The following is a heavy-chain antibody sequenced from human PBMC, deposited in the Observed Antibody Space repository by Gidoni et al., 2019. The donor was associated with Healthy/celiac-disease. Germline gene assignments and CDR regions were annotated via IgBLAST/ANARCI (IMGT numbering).Heavy chain of an antibody. Sequence: QLQLQESGPGLVKPSETLSLTCPVSGGSISSSSYYWGWIRQPPGQGLEWIGSIYYSGSTYYNPSLKSRVTISVDTSKNQFSLKLSSVTAADTAVYYCANIGDTAMVFDYWGQGTLVTVSS. CDR2: IYYSGST. J-gene: IGHJ4*02. V-gene: IGHV4-39*01. CDR1: GGSISSSSYY. D-gene: IGHD5-18*01. CDR3: ANIGDTAMVFDY.